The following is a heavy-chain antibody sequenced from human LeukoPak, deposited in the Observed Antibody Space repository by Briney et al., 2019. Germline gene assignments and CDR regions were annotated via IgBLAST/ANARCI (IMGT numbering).Heavy chain of an antibody. Sequence: GGSLRLSCAASGFIVSSNYMTWVRRAPGKGLEWVSVIYSGGSTYYADSVKGRFTISRDNSKNTMYLQMNSLRAEDTAVYHCARERFTMIRGVMYYNGMDVWGQGTTVTVSS. V-gene: IGHV3-53*01. J-gene: IGHJ6*02. CDR3: ARERFTMIRGVMYYNGMDV. CDR1: GFIVSSNY. CDR2: IYSGGST. D-gene: IGHD3-10*01.